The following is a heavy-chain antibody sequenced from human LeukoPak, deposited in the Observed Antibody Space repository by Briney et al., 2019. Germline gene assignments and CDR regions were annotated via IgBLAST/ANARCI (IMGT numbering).Heavy chain of an antibody. CDR1: GGSISSGSYY. CDR3: ARVRIAVAGTYFYYMDV. V-gene: IGHV4-61*02. J-gene: IGHJ6*03. CDR2: IYTSGST. D-gene: IGHD6-19*01. Sequence: SETLSLTCTVSGGSISSGSYYWSWIRQPAGKGLEWIGRIYTSGSTNYNPSLMSRVTISVDTSKNQFSLKLSSVTAADTAVYYCARVRIAVAGTYFYYMDVWGKGTTVTVSS.